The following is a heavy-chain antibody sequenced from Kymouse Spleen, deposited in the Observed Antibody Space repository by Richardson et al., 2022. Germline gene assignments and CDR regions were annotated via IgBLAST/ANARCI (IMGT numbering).Heavy chain of an antibody. J-gene: IGHJ4*02. CDR1: GGSFSGYY. V-gene: IGHV4-34*01. CDR2: INHSGST. Sequence: QVQLQQWGAGLLKPSETLSLTCAVYGGSFSGYYWSWIRQPPGKGLEWIGEINHSGSTNYNPSLKSRVTISVDTSKNQFSLKLSSVTAADTAVYYCARASITGTPGSFDYWGQGTLVTVSS. CDR3: ARASITGTPGSFDY. D-gene: IGHD1-7*01.